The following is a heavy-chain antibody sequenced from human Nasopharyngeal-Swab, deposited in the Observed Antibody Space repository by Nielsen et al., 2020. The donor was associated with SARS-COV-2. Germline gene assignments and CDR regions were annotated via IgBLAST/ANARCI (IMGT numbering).Heavy chain of an antibody. Sequence: VRQVPGKGLEWVSYISSSSTIYYTDSVKGRFTISRDNAKNSLYLQMNSLRAEDTAVYYCARDLNPSYSRAFDYWGRGTLVTVSS. V-gene: IGHV3-69-1*01. J-gene: IGHJ4*02. D-gene: IGHD6-13*01. CDR2: ISSSSTI. CDR3: ARDLNPSYSRAFDY.